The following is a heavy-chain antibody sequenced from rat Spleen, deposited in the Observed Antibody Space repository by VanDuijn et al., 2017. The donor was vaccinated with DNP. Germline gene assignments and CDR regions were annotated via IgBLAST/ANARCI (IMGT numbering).Heavy chain of an antibody. CDR2: ISFDGSAT. J-gene: IGHJ2*01. CDR3: ARQGGPGYNFDY. V-gene: IGHV5-7*01. Sequence: EVQLVESGGGLVRPGRSLTLSCAASGFTFSRYDMAWVRQAPKKGLEWVATISFDGSATYYRDTVKGRFTISRDNAKSILYLQRDSLRSEDTATYYCARQGGPGYNFDYWGQGVMVTVSS. D-gene: IGHD1-4*01. CDR1: GFTFSRYD.